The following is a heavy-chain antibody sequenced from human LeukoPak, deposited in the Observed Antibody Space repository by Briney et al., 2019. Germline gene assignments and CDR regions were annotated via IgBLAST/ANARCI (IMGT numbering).Heavy chain of an antibody. CDR2: IYTSGST. CDR1: GGSISSGSYY. Sequence: SQTLSLTCSVSGGSISSGSYYWSWIRQPAGTGLEWIGRIYTSGSTNYNPSLKSRVTISVDTSKNQFSLKLGSVTAADTAVYYCARDLYYYDSSGYYLWGFDIWGQGTMVTVSS. CDR3: ARDLYYYDSSGYYLWGFDI. V-gene: IGHV4-61*02. D-gene: IGHD3-22*01. J-gene: IGHJ3*02.